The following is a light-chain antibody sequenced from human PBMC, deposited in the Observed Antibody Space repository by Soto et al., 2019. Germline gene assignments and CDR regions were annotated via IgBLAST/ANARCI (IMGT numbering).Light chain of an antibody. V-gene: IGKV1-39*01. CDR1: QSINTF. CDR2: DAS. CDR3: QQSYYIPWT. Sequence: EIQMTQSPSSLSASVGDTVTITCRGSQSINTFLSWYRHKPGKAPELLIYDASTLQIGVPSRFSGSGYGTEFTLTISSLQSEDFATYYCQQSYYIPWTFGQGTKVDIK. J-gene: IGKJ1*01.